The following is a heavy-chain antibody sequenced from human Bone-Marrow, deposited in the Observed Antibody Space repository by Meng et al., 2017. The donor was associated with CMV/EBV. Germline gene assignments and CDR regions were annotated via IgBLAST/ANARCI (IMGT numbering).Heavy chain of an antibody. V-gene: IGHV4-39*07. Sequence: SETLSLTCTVSGGSISSSNYYWGWIRQPPGKGLEWIGSIYYSGSTYYNPSLKSRVTISVDTSKNQFSLKLSSVTAADTAVYYCARGRKVHIVVVIAKYNWFDPWGQGTLVTVSS. CDR2: IYYSGST. D-gene: IGHD2-21*01. CDR1: GGSISSSNYY. J-gene: IGHJ5*02. CDR3: ARGRKVHIVVVIAKYNWFDP.